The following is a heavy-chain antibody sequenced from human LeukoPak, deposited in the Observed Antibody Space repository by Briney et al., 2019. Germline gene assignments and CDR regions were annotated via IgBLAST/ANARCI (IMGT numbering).Heavy chain of an antibody. J-gene: IGHJ6*03. CDR3: ARGRPCVFGVVIPYYYYMDV. V-gene: IGHV4-59*12. D-gene: IGHD3-3*01. Sequence: SETLSLTCTVCGGSMSPYYWSWIRQPPGKGREGVGYIYSSGTTNYNPSLKSRVSMSADTSKNQFSLQLSFVTTADTAVYYCARGRPCVFGVVIPYYYYMDVLGKGTAVTVSS. CDR2: IYSSGTT. CDR1: GGSMSPYY.